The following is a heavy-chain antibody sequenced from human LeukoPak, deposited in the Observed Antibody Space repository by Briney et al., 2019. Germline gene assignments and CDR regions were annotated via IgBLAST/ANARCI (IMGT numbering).Heavy chain of an antibody. J-gene: IGHJ4*02. CDR1: GLTVGGNW. V-gene: IGHV3-7*01. D-gene: IGHD3-10*02. Sequence: GGSLRFSCAAPGLTVGGNWLSWFGKAPGKGLEWVATIKQDGSDKYYVDSVKGRFSISRDNAENSLYLQMNSLRAEDTAVYYCTRDVHDYWGQGTLVTVSS. CDR2: IKQDGSDK. CDR3: TRDVHDY.